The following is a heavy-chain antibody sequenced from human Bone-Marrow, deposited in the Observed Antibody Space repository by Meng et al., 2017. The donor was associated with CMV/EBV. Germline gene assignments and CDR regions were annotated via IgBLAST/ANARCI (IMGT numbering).Heavy chain of an antibody. V-gene: IGHV4-34*01. CDR2: INHSGST. J-gene: IGHJ2*01. Sequence: ESLKISCAASGFTFSSYWMSWVRQAPGKGLEWIGEINHSGSTNYNPSLRSRVTISVDTSKNQFSLKLSSVTAADTAVYYCARGHGYSYGYNWYFDLWGRGTLVTVSS. CDR3: ARGHGYSYGYNWYFDL. D-gene: IGHD5-18*01. CDR1: GFTFSSYW.